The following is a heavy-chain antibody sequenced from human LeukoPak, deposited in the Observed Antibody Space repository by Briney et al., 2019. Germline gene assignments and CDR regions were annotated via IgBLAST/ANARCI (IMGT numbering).Heavy chain of an antibody. CDR1: GFTFSSYG. V-gene: IGHV3-48*02. J-gene: IGHJ4*02. D-gene: IGHD1-14*01. CDR2: ISSSGTAT. CDR3: TRAEPVVPYHY. Sequence: GGSLRLSCAASGFTFSSYGMNWVRQAPGKGLEWRSYISSSGTATHYADSVKGRFTISRDNAKNSLYLQMNRLRDEDTALYYCTRAEPVVPYHYWGQGTLVTVSS.